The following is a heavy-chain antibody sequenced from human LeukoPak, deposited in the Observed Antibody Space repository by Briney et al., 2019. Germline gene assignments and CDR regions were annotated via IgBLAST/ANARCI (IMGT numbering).Heavy chain of an antibody. D-gene: IGHD2-2*01. V-gene: IGHV4-39*01. CDR2: IYYSGST. CDR1: GGSISSSSYY. J-gene: IGHJ6*03. CDR3: ARKACSSTSCGELFFPYYYYYRDV. Sequence: SETLSLTCTVSGGSISSSSYYWGWIRQPPGKGLEWIGSIYYSGSTYYNPSLKSRVTISVDTSKNQSSLKLSSVTCADTAGYFCARKACSSTSCGELFFPYYYYYRDVGGKGTTVTVPS.